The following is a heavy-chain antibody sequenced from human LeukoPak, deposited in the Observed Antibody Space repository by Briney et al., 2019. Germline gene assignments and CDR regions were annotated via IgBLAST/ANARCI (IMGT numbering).Heavy chain of an antibody. V-gene: IGHV1-69*01. D-gene: IGHD3-22*01. CDR1: GGTFSRFT. J-gene: IGHJ4*02. CDR2: MNPIFGSE. CDR3: AREWGLESSGYYYAY. Sequence: SVKVCCKASGGTFSRFTISWVGEAGGQGGEWMGGMNPIFGSENLAQKFQGRVSITADESTATAFMDLSSLRSEDTPVYYCAREWGLESSGYYYAYWGQGPLVTVSS.